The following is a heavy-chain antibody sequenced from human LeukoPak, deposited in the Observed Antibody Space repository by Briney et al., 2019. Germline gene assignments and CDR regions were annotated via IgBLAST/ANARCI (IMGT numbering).Heavy chain of an antibody. CDR3: AKDLGFRPAYGAWNGRDY. D-gene: IGHD1-1*01. CDR1: GFTFEDYA. CDR2: ISWNSGTL. J-gene: IGHJ4*02. Sequence: PGRSLRHSCAASGFTFEDYAMQWARNAPGKSLAWVSHISWNSGTLGHAASVKGRFTISRDHAQNSLYLQMNSLGTEDTAPYYCAKDLGFRPAYGAWNGRDYWPQGPLVTVSS. V-gene: IGHV3-9*01.